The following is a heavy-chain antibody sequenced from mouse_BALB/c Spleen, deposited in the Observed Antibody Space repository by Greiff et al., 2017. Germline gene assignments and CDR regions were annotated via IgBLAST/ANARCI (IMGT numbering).Heavy chain of an antibody. CDR1: GYSITSDYA. D-gene: IGHD2-1*01. CDR2: ISYSGST. J-gene: IGHJ4*01. V-gene: IGHV3-2*02. CDR3: ARSPGNYDAMDY. Sequence: QSGPGLVKPSQSLSLTCTVTGYSITSDYAWNWIRQFPGNKLEWMGYISYSGSTSYNPSLKSRISITRDTSKNQFFLQLNSVTTEDTATYYCARSPGNYDAMDYWGQGTSVTVSS.